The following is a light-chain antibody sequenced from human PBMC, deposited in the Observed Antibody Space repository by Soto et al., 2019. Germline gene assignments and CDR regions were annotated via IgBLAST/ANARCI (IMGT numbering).Light chain of an antibody. CDR2: ATS. Sequence: DIKMTQSPSSLSASVGGRVIITCRASQTIYTHLNWYQQKPGKAPKLLISATSFLQSGVPSRFSGSGSGTDFTLTINSLEPEDFATYYCQQSSSSPITFGQGTRLEI. J-gene: IGKJ5*01. V-gene: IGKV1-39*01. CDR1: QTIYTH. CDR3: QQSSSSPIT.